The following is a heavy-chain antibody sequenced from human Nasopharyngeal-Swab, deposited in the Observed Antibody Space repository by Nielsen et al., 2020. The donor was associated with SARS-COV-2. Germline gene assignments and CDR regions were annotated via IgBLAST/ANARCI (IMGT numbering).Heavy chain of an antibody. D-gene: IGHD5-18*01. CDR3: ARHTANTED. V-gene: IGHV4-34*01. J-gene: IGHJ4*02. Sequence: SETLSLTCAVYGGSFSGYYWSWIRQPPGKGLEWIGEINHSGSTNYNPSLKSRVTISVDTSKNQFSLKLSSVTAADTAVYYCARHTANTEDRGQGTLVTVSS. CDR2: INHSGST. CDR1: GGSFSGYY.